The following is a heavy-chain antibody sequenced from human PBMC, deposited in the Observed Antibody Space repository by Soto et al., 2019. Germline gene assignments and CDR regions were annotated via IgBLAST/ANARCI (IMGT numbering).Heavy chain of an antibody. V-gene: IGHV4-31*03. CDR1: GVSISSGGYY. CDR3: AIFDYGDHTDVY. Sequence: SETLSLTCTVSGVSISSGGYYWSWIRQHPGKGLEWIGYIYYSGSTYYNPSLKSRVTISVDTSKNQFSLKLSSVTAADTAVYYFAIFDYGDHTDVYWGPRTRFSGS. CDR2: IYYSGST. D-gene: IGHD4-17*01. J-gene: IGHJ4*02.